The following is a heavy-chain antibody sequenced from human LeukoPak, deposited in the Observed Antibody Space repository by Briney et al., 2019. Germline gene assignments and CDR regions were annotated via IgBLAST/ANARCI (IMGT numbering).Heavy chain of an antibody. CDR1: GFTVSSNY. J-gene: IGHJ4*02. Sequence: GGSLRLSCAASGFTVSSNYMSWVRQAPGKGLEWVSYISSSGSTIYYADSVKGRFTISRDNAKNSLYLQMNSLRAEDTAVYYCARVRYYDYYFDYWGQGTLVTVSS. V-gene: IGHV3-11*04. CDR2: ISSSGSTI. D-gene: IGHD3-3*01. CDR3: ARVRYYDYYFDY.